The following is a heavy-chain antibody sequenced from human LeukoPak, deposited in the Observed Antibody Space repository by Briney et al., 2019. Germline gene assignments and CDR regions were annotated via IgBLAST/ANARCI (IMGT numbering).Heavy chain of an antibody. J-gene: IGHJ2*01. Sequence: SETLSPTCTVSGGSISSSSYYWGWIRQPPGKGLEWIGSIYYSGSTYYNPSLKSRVTISVDTSKNQFSLKLSSVTAADTAVYYCARDVYSSWYFDLWGRGTLVTVSS. CDR3: ARDVYSSWYFDL. CDR1: GGSISSSSYY. V-gene: IGHV4-39*07. D-gene: IGHD2-21*01. CDR2: IYYSGST.